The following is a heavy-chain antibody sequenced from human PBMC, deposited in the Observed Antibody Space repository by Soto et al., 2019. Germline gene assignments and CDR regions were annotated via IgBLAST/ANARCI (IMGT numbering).Heavy chain of an antibody. CDR3: AREIGEDYSNWFDP. D-gene: IGHD3-10*01. CDR2: INPNSGGT. J-gene: IGHJ5*02. CDR1: GYTFTGYY. Sequence: ASVKVSCKASGYTFTGYYMHWVRQAPGQGLEWMGWINPNSGGTNYAQKFQGRVTMTRDTSISTAYMELSRLRSDDTAVYYCAREIGEDYSNWFDPWGQGTLVTVSS. V-gene: IGHV1-2*02.